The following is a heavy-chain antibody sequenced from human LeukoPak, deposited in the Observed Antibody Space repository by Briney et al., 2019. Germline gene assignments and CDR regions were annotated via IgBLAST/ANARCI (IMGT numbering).Heavy chain of an antibody. CDR2: INHSGST. J-gene: IGHJ5*02. Sequence: PSETLSLTCAVYGGSFSGYYWSWIRQPPGKGLEWIGEINHSGSTNYNPSLKSRVTISVDTSKNQFSLKLSSMTAADTAVYYCARVGPKRLPRTLYCSSTSCYISWFDPWGQGTLVTVSS. V-gene: IGHV4-34*01. D-gene: IGHD2-2*02. CDR1: GGSFSGYY. CDR3: ARVGPKRLPRTLYCSSTSCYISWFDP.